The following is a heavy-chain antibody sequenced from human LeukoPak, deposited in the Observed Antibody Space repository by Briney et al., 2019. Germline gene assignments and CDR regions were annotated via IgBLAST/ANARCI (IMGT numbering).Heavy chain of an antibody. Sequence: GGSLRLSCVASRFTFSGYEMNGVRQAPGRGLEWVSYISSSGRTIYYADSVKGRFTISRDNAKNSLYLQINSLRAEETTAYYCARESDASRWYRYFAYWAQGTLAPVSS. V-gene: IGHV3-48*03. J-gene: IGHJ4*02. CDR1: RFTFSGYE. CDR2: ISSSGRTI. CDR3: ARESDASRWYRYFAY. D-gene: IGHD6-13*01.